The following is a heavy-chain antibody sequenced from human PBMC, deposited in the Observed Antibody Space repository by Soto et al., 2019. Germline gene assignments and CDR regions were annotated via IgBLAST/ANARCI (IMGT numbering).Heavy chain of an antibody. J-gene: IGHJ6*02. D-gene: IGHD6-19*01. V-gene: IGHV1-69*13. Sequence: GASVKVSCKASGGTFSSYAISWVRQAPGQGLEWMGGIIPIFGTANYAQKFQGRVTITADESTSTAYMELSSLRSEDTAVYYCAGGDLAVATPYYYYGMDVWGQGTTVTVS. CDR1: GGTFSSYA. CDR2: IIPIFGTA. CDR3: AGGDLAVATPYYYYGMDV.